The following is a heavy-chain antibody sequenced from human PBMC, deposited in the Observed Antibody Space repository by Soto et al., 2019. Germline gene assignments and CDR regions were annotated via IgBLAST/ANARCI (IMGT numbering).Heavy chain of an antibody. CDR1: GFTSGVTFSGYW. CDR2: IKQDGGEK. J-gene: IGHJ1*01. Sequence: PGGSLRLSCGASGFTSGVTFSGYWRRWGRQAPGEGLEWVANIKQDGGEKYYVDSVKGRFTISRDNAKNSLYLQMNSLRAEDTAVYYCASGRIVGATRPSGLAYWCQGT. CDR3: ASGRIVGATRPSGLAY. V-gene: IGHV3-7*01. D-gene: IGHD1-26*01.